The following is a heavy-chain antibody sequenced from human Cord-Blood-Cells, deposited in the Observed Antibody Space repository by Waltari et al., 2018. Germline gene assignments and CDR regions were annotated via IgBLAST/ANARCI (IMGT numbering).Heavy chain of an antibody. CDR2: INHSGST. CDR3: ARSHHWNYAFDI. CDR1: GGSFSGYY. D-gene: IGHD1-7*01. J-gene: IGHJ3*02. V-gene: IGHV4-34*01. Sequence: QVQLQQWGAGLLKPSETLSLTCAVYGGSFSGYYWSWIRQPPGKGLEWIGEINHSGSTNYNPSLKSRVTISVDTSKNQFSLKLISVTAADTAVYYCARSHHWNYAFDIWGQGTMVTVSS.